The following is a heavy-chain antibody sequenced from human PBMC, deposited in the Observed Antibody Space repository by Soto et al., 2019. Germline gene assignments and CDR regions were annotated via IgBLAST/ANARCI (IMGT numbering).Heavy chain of an antibody. CDR2: INSDGSST. J-gene: IGHJ6*02. CDR1: GFTFSSYW. Sequence: GGSLRLSCAASGFTFSSYWMHWVRQAPGKGLVWVSRINSDGSSTSYADSVKGRFTISRDNAKNTLYLQMNSLRAEDTAVYYCARRGGYYYGTDVWGQGTTVTVSS. D-gene: IGHD2-15*01. CDR3: ARRGGYYYGTDV. V-gene: IGHV3-74*01.